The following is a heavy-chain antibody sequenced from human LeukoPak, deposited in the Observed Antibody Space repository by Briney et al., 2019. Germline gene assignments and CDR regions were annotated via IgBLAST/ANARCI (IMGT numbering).Heavy chain of an antibody. CDR2: IKQDGSEK. CDR1: GFTFSSYW. J-gene: IGHJ4*02. Sequence: HPGGSLRLSCAASGFTFSSYWMSWVRQAPGKGLEWVANIKQDGSEKYYVDSVKGRFTISRDNAKSSLYLQMNSLRAEDTAVYYCAIDITGTTKGLGYWGQGTMVTVSS. V-gene: IGHV3-7*01. D-gene: IGHD1-20*01. CDR3: AIDITGTTKGLGY.